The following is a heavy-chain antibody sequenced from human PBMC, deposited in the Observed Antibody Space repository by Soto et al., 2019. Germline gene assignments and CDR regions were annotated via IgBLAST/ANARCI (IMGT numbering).Heavy chain of an antibody. V-gene: IGHV3-23*01. J-gene: IGHJ4*02. CDR1: GFTFSSYA. Sequence: GRSLRLSCAASGFTFSSYAMSWVRQAPGKGLEWVSAISGSGGSTYYADSVKGRFTISRDNSKNTLYLQMNSLRAEDTAVYYCAKDQCSSTSCPEQSFDYWGQGTLVTVSS. D-gene: IGHD2-2*01. CDR2: ISGSGGST. CDR3: AKDQCSSTSCPEQSFDY.